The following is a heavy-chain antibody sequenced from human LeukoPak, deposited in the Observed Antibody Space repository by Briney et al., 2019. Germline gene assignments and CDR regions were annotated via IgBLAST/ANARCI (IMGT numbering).Heavy chain of an antibody. CDR3: ARSAPGVVIKFFDY. V-gene: IGHV4-31*03. CDR2: IYYSGST. CDR1: GGSISSGGYY. D-gene: IGHD3-3*01. J-gene: IGHJ4*02. Sequence: SETLSLTCTVSGGSISSGGYYWSWIRQHPGRGLEWIGYIYYSGSTYYDPSLKSRVTISVDTSKNQFSLKLSSVTAADTAVYYCARSAPGVVIKFFDYWGQGTLVTVSS.